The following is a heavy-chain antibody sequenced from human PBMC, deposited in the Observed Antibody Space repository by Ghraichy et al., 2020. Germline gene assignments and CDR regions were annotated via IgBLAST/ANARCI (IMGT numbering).Heavy chain of an antibody. CDR3: ARQAARGLSLAFDP. J-gene: IGHJ5*02. CDR1: GDSLTTYY. CDR2: IYYSGNT. Sequence: QTLSITCTVSGDSLTTYYWSWIRQSPDKGLEWIGYIYYSGNTDYNPSLRSRAAISLDMSKNQFSLKLTSVTAADTAIYFCARQAARGLSLAFDPWGQGTLVTVSS. V-gene: IGHV4-59*08. D-gene: IGHD2-15*01.